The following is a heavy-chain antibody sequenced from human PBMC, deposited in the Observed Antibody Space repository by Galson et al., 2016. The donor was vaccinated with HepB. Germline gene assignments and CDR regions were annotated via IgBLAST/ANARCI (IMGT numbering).Heavy chain of an antibody. V-gene: IGHV4-59*01. CDR3: ARVGGVGSSEFDP. CDR1: GDSMNNYY. CDR2: IYYTGST. D-gene: IGHD6-6*01. Sequence: SETLSLTCNVSGDSMNNYYWSWIRQPPGRGLEWIGYIYYTGSTTYNPSLKSRLTISVDTSKNQFSLKLRSVTAADTAVYYCARVGGVGSSEFDPWGQGTLVTVSS. J-gene: IGHJ5*02.